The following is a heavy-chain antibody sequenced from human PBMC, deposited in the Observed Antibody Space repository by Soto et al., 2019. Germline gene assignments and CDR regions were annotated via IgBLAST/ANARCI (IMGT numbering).Heavy chain of an antibody. Sequence: QVQLVQSGVEVRNPGASVKVSCKASGYTFTTYGISWVRQAPGQGLEWMGWISTYNGNTQFAQKFQGRVTMTTGTSTSTSYMELTSLTSDDTAVYYCARYWSPYVLPDYWGHGTLVTVSS. J-gene: IGHJ4*01. CDR2: ISTYNGNT. CDR1: GYTFTTYG. CDR3: ARYWSPYVLPDY. V-gene: IGHV1-18*01. D-gene: IGHD3-10*02.